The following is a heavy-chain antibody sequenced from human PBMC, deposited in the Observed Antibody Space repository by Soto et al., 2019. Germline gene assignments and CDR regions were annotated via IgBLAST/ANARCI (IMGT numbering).Heavy chain of an antibody. J-gene: IGHJ4*02. D-gene: IGHD2-8*02. CDR1: GGYCSGYY. CDR2: INHSGST. Sequence: SETLCLTCAVYGGYCSGYYWSCIRQPPGTGLEWIGEINHSGSTNYNPSLKSRVTISVDTSKNQFSLKLTSVTAADTAVYYCARDKITGLFDYWGQGTLVTVSS. CDR3: ARDKITGLFDY. V-gene: IGHV4-34*01.